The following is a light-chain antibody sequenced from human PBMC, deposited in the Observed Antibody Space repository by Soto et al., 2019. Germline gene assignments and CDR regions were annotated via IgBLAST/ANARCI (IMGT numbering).Light chain of an antibody. CDR2: GAS. Sequence: EIVLTQSPGTLSLSPGERATLSCRASQGISSNYLAWYLQIPGQAPRLLIYGASSRAIGIPDRFSGSGSGTDFTLTISRLEPEDFAVYFCQRYGSSPLITCGQGTRLEI. CDR3: QRYGSSPLIT. CDR1: QGISSNY. J-gene: IGKJ5*01. V-gene: IGKV3-20*01.